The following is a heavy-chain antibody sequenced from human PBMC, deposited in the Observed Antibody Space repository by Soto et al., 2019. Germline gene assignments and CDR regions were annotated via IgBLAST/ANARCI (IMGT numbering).Heavy chain of an antibody. V-gene: IGHV1-3*01. Sequence: ASVKVSCKASGITFTTYAIHWVRQAPGQGLEWMGWISAGNGNTRYSQKFQGRVTLTRDTSASTAYMDLSSLTSEDAAVYYCARGITMVRGVLLDAFDIWGQGTMVTVSS. D-gene: IGHD3-10*01. J-gene: IGHJ3*02. CDR3: ARGITMVRGVLLDAFDI. CDR2: ISAGNGNT. CDR1: GITFTTYA.